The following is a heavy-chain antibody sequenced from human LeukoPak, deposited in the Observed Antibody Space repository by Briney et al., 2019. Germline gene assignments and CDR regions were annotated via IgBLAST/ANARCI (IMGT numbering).Heavy chain of an antibody. CDR3: ARVGYYYDSSGYYSGAFDI. CDR1: GFTFSSYD. Sequence: PGGSLRLSCAASGFTFSSYDMHWVRQATGKGLEWVSAIGTAGDTYYPGSVKGRFTISRENAKNSLYLQMNSLRAGDTAVYYCARVGYYYDSSGYYSGAFDIWGQGTMVTVSS. D-gene: IGHD3-22*01. V-gene: IGHV3-13*01. CDR2: IGTAGDT. J-gene: IGHJ3*02.